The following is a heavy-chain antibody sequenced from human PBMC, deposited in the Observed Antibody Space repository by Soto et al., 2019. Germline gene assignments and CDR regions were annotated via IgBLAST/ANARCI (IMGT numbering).Heavy chain of an antibody. V-gene: IGHV4-34*01. CDR3: ESEQWLVRSGMDV. CDR2: INHSGST. J-gene: IGHJ6*02. D-gene: IGHD6-19*01. CDR1: GGSFSGYY. Sequence: SETLSLTCAVYGGSFSGYYWSWIRQPPGKGLEWIGEINHSGSTNYNPSLKSRVTISVDTSKNPFSLKLSSVTAADTGVYYCESEQWLVRSGMDVWGQGTTVTVS.